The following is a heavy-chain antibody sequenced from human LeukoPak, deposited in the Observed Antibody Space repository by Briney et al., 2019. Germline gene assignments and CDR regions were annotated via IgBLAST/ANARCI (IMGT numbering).Heavy chain of an antibody. J-gene: IGHJ5*02. Sequence: SETLSLTCVVSDGSFRGYHWNWIRQPPGKGLEWIGEITYGGTTNYNPSLRSRVTMSEDTSKKQFSLKLTSVTAADTAVYYCARGRYCSSANCYDWFDPWGQGTLVSVSS. CDR2: ITYGGTT. D-gene: IGHD2-2*01. CDR3: ARGRYCSSANCYDWFDP. V-gene: IGHV4-34*01. CDR1: DGSFRGYH.